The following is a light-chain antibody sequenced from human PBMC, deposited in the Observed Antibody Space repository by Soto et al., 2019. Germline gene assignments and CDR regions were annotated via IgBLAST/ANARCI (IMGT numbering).Light chain of an antibody. CDR3: QERSKWPMVT. V-gene: IGKV3-11*01. CDR2: DTS. J-gene: IGKJ3*01. Sequence: EIVLTQSPVTLSLSPGDRATLSCRASQTVSKYLAWYQQKPGQPPRLLVYDTSNRASGIPARFSGSGSGTDFTITISSLEPEDFAVYYCQERSKWPMVTFGPGTKVD. CDR1: QTVSKY.